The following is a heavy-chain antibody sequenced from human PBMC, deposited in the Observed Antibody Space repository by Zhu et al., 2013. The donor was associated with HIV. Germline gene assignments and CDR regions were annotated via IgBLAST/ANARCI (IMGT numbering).Heavy chain of an antibody. D-gene: IGHD6-13*01. J-gene: IGHJ6*02. CDR3: ARDGGQQLSGSFFPARYGMDV. CDR2: IIPIFGTA. V-gene: IGHV1-69*01. CDR1: GGTFSSYA. Sequence: QVQLVQSGAEVKKPGSSVKVSCKASGGTFSSYAISWVRQAPGQGLEWMGGIIPIFGTANYAQKFQGRVTITADESTSTAYMELSSLRSEDTAVYYCARDGGQQLSGSFFPARYGMDVWGQGTTVTVSS.